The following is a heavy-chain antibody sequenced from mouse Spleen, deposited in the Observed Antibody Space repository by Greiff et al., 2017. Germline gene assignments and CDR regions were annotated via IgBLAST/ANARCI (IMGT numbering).Heavy chain of an antibody. D-gene: IGHD1-1*01. CDR1: GYTFTSYW. Sequence: QVQLQQPGAELVMPGASVKLSCKASGYTFTSYWMHWVKQRPGQGLEWIGEIDPSDSYTNYNQKFKGKATLTVDKSSSTAYMQLSSLTSEDSAVYYCARYLASTGFDYWGQGTTLTVSS. J-gene: IGHJ2*01. V-gene: IGHV1-69*01. CDR3: ARYLASTGFDY. CDR2: IDPSDSYT.